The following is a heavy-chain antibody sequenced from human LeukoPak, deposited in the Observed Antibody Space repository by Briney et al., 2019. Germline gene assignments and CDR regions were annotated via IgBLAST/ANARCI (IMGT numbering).Heavy chain of an antibody. CDR1: GGSISSYY. Sequence: PSETLSLTCTVSGGSISSYYWSWIRQPPGKGLEWIGYIYYSGSTNYNPSLKSRVTISVDTSKNQFSLRLSSVTAADTAVYYCARVTGYMIEDYFDYWGQGTLVTASS. J-gene: IGHJ4*02. CDR3: ARVTGYMIEDYFDY. V-gene: IGHV4-59*01. CDR2: IYYSGST. D-gene: IGHD3-22*01.